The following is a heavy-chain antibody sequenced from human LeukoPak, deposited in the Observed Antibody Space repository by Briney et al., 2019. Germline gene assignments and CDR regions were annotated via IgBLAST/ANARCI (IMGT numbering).Heavy chain of an antibody. CDR2: ISYDGSNR. CDR1: GFTFSSYT. Sequence: GGSLRLSCAASGFTFSSYTMHWVRQAPGKGLEWVALISYDGSNRYYADSVKGRFTISRDNSKNTLYLQMNSLRAEDTAVYYCARDWGSSWYLVYWGQGTLVTVSS. D-gene: IGHD6-13*01. V-gene: IGHV3-30*04. CDR3: ARDWGSSWYLVY. J-gene: IGHJ4*02.